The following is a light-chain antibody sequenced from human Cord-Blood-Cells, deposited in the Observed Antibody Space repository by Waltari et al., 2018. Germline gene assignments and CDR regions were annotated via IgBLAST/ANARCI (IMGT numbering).Light chain of an antibody. CDR2: DAS. Sequence: EIVLTQSPATLSLSPGERATLHCKASQSVSSYLAWYQQKPGHAPRLLIYDASNRATGIPARFSGSGSGTDFTLTISSLEPEDFAVYYCQQRSNWPPWTFGQGTKVEIK. J-gene: IGKJ1*01. V-gene: IGKV3-11*01. CDR3: QQRSNWPPWT. CDR1: QSVSSY.